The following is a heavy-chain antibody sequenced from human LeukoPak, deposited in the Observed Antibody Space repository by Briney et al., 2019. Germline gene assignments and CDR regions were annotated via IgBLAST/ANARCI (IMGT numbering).Heavy chain of an antibody. V-gene: IGHV3-11*04. J-gene: IGHJ3*02. CDR1: GFTFSDYC. Sequence: GGSLRLSCAASGFTFSDYCMSWIRQAPGKGLEWVSYISSSGSTIYYADSVKGRFTISRDNAKNSLYLQMNSLRAEDTAVYYCARDTFPAGAGAFDIWGQGTMVTVSS. CDR2: ISSSGSTI. D-gene: IGHD3-16*01. CDR3: ARDTFPAGAGAFDI.